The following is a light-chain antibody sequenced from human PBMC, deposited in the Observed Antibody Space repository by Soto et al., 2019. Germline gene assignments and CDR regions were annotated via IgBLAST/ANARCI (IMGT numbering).Light chain of an antibody. CDR3: SSYAGGNNWV. J-gene: IGLJ3*02. V-gene: IGLV2-8*01. CDR2: DVN. Sequence: QSVLTQPPSASGSPGQSLTISCTGTSSDVGAHNYVSWYQQNPGKAPKLMLYDVNKRPSGVPDRFSGSKSGNTASLTVAGLQAEDEAYYYCSSYAGGNNWVFGGGTKLTVL. CDR1: SSDVGAHNY.